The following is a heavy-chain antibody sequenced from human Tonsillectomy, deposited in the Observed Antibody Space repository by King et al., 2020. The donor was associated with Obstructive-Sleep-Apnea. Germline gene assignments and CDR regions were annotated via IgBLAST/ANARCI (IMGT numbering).Heavy chain of an antibody. CDR3: ARVEEWFGEFMTSYGMDV. Sequence: QLQESGPGLVKPSETLSLTCTVSGGSISSYYWSWIRQPPGKGLEWIGYIYYSGSTDYNPSLKSRVTISVATSKNQFSLKLSSVTAADTAMYYCARVEEWFGEFMTSYGMDVWGQGTTVTVSS. J-gene: IGHJ6*02. V-gene: IGHV4-59*01. CDR1: GGSISSYY. D-gene: IGHD3-10*01. CDR2: IYYSGST.